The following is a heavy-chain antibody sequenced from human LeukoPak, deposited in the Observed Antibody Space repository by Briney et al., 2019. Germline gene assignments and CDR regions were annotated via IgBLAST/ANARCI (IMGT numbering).Heavy chain of an antibody. Sequence: SETLSLTCTVSGGSISSYYWSWIRQPPGKGLEWIGYIYYSGSTNYNPSLKSRVTISVDTSKNQFSLKLSSVTAADTAVYYCARGGPRTVSFDYWGQGTLVTVSS. CDR1: GGSISSYY. CDR2: IYYSGST. J-gene: IGHJ4*02. V-gene: IGHV4-59*01. D-gene: IGHD4-17*01. CDR3: ARGGPRTVSFDY.